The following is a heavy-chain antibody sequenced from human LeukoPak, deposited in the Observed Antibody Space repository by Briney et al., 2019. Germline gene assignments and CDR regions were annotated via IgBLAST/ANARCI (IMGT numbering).Heavy chain of an antibody. V-gene: IGHV3-23*01. CDR3: AKDNGDYVGYFDS. CDR2: SSGSGDSA. D-gene: IGHD4-17*01. Sequence: GGSLRLPCVASGFTFSTYAIHWVRHAPGEGLESVSVSSGSGDSADYADSVKGRFTISRDNPKNAVYLQVNSLRAEDTAVYYCAKDNGDYVGYFDSWGQGILVIVSS. J-gene: IGHJ4*02. CDR1: GFTFSTYA.